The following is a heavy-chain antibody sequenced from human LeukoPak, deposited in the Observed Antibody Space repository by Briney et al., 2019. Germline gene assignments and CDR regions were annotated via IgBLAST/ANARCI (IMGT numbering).Heavy chain of an antibody. Sequence: ASVKVSCKASGYTFTSYYMHWVRQAPGQGLEWMGIINPSGGSTSYAQKFQGRVTMTRDTSTSTVYMELSSLRSEDTAVYYCARSDNMERTRTLWFGESFNWFDPWGQGTLVTVSS. D-gene: IGHD3-10*01. J-gene: IGHJ5*02. V-gene: IGHV1-46*01. CDR2: INPSGGST. CDR1: GYTFTSYY. CDR3: ARSDNMERTRTLWFGESFNWFDP.